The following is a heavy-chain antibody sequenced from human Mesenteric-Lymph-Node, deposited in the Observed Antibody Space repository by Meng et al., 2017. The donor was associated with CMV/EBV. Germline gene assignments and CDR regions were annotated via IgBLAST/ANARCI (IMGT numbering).Heavy chain of an antibody. Sequence: SETLSLTCAVYGGSFSGYYWSWIRQAPGKGLEWIGEINDSGSTNYNVSLKSRVTISVDTSKNQFSLKVRSVTAADTAVYYCARGSRIQLWFDPWGQGTLVTVSS. V-gene: IGHV4-34*01. CDR2: INDSGST. CDR3: ARGSRIQLWFDP. J-gene: IGHJ5*02. CDR1: GGSFSGYY. D-gene: IGHD5-18*01.